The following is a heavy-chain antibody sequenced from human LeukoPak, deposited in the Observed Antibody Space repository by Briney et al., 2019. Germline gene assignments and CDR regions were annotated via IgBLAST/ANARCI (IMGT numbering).Heavy chain of an antibody. J-gene: IGHJ4*02. Sequence: ASVKVSCKAAGYAFTSYAMHWVRQAPGQRLEWMGWINAGNGNTKYSQKFQGRVTITRDTSASTAYMELSSLRSEDTAVYYCARGRRFGELGDWGQGTLVTVSS. CDR3: ARGRRFGELGD. CDR2: INAGNGNT. V-gene: IGHV1-3*01. CDR1: GYAFTSYA. D-gene: IGHD3-10*01.